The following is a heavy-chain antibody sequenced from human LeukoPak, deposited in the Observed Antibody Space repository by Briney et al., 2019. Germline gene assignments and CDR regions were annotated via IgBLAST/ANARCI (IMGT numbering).Heavy chain of an antibody. CDR3: VRGRGCSGTSCFNWFAP. Sequence: VASVKVSCKASGYTFTSYYMHWVRQAPGQGLEWMGIINPSGGSTSYAQKFQGRVTMTRDTSISTAYMEVSRLRSDDTAVYYCVRGRGCSGTSCFNWFAPWGQGTLVTVSS. D-gene: IGHD2-2*01. V-gene: IGHV1-46*01. CDR1: GYTFTSYY. J-gene: IGHJ5*02. CDR2: INPSGGST.